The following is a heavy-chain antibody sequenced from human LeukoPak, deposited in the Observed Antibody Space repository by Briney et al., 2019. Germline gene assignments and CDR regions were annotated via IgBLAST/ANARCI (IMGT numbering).Heavy chain of an antibody. Sequence: ASVTVSCKAAGYTFTIYYMHWVRQAPGQGLEWMGTINPSGGSTSYAQKFQGRVTMTRDTSTSTVYMELSSLRSDDTAVYYCARGGRGEGTGTTRVAFDIWGQGTMVTVSS. CDR3: ARGGRGEGTGTTRVAFDI. CDR1: GYTFTIYY. V-gene: IGHV1-46*01. CDR2: INPSGGST. D-gene: IGHD1-1*01. J-gene: IGHJ3*02.